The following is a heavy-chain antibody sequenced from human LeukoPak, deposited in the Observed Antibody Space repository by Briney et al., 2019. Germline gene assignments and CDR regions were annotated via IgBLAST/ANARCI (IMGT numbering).Heavy chain of an antibody. CDR3: ASTAITMVRGVIINPQVYFDY. CDR1: GFTVSSNY. D-gene: IGHD3-10*01. Sequence: PGGSLRLSCAASGFTVSSNYMSWVRQAPGKGLEWVSVIYSGGSTYYADSVKGRFTISRDNSKNTLYLQMNSLRAEDTAVYYCASTAITMVRGVIINPQVYFDYWGQGTLVTVSS. J-gene: IGHJ4*02. V-gene: IGHV3-66*01. CDR2: IYSGGST.